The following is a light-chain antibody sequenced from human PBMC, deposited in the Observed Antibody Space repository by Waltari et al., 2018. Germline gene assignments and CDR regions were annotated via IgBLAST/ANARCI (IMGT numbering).Light chain of an antibody. V-gene: IGLV4-69*01. CDR3: QTWDTGILV. J-gene: IGLJ3*02. CDR2: INSDGSH. Sequence: QLVLTQSPSASSSLGASVKVTCTLRSGHTSYAIAWHQQPPQKGPRHLMNINSDGSHSPGAGIPCRFSGSSSGAERYLTIPSLQSEDDADYYCQTWDTGILVFGGGTKLTVL. CDR1: SGHTSYA.